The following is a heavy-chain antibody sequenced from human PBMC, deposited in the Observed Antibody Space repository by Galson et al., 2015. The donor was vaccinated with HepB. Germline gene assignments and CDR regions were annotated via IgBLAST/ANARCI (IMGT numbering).Heavy chain of an antibody. J-gene: IGHJ4*02. Sequence: SVKVSCKASGYTFTGYYMHWVRQAPGQGLEWMGRINPNSGGTNYAQKFQGRVTMTRDTSISTAYMELSRLRSDDTAVYYCARVATGVDSNYEDWGQGTLVTVPS. D-gene: IGHD4-11*01. V-gene: IGHV1-2*06. CDR1: GYTFTGYY. CDR2: INPNSGGT. CDR3: ARVATGVDSNYED.